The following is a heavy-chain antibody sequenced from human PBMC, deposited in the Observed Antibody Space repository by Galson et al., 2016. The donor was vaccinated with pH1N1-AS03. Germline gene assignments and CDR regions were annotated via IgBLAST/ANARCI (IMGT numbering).Heavy chain of an antibody. D-gene: IGHD3-9*01. CDR3: ARGHMSLSGFWDS. CDR2: LTTSTGDP. V-gene: IGHV7-4-1*01. Sequence: SVMVSCKASGYTFTSHRIIWVRQAPGQGLECMGWLTTSTGDPTYAQGFTGRFAFSLDTSVSTAYLQIDSLKADDTAVYYCARGHMSLSGFWDSWGQGTLVTVSS. CDR1: GYTFTSHR. J-gene: IGHJ4*02.